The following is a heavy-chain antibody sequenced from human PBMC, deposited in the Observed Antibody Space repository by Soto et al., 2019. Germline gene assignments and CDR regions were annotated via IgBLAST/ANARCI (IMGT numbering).Heavy chain of an antibody. CDR3: AGSGGDHRDLDY. CDR1: GFSFSDHY. V-gene: IGHV3-72*01. D-gene: IGHD3-10*01. Sequence: EVQLVESGGGLVQPGGSLRLSCAASGFSFSDHYMDWVRQAPGKGLEWLARIRNKANTYTTEYAASVKGRFTISRDDSKNSLYLQMNSLKTEDTAIYYCAGSGGDHRDLDYWGQGTLVTVSS. CDR2: IRNKANTYTT. J-gene: IGHJ4*02.